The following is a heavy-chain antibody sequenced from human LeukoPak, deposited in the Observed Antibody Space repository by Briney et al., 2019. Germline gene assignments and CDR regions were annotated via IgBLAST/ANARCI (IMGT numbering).Heavy chain of an antibody. J-gene: IGHJ5*02. V-gene: IGHV3-30*18. CDR2: VSHDGSNI. Sequence: GGSLRLSCAASGFTFYSYGMHWVRQAPGKGLEWVAVVSHDGSNIHYGDSVKGRFTISRDNSKNTLYLQMNSLRAEDTAVYYCAKDPYRVVVATGNYLDPWGQGTLVTVSS. CDR3: AKDPYRVVVATGNYLDP. CDR1: GFTFYSYG. D-gene: IGHD2-15*01.